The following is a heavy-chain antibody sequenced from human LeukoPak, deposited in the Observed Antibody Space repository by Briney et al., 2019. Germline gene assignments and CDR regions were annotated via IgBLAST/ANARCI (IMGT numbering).Heavy chain of an antibody. CDR2: ISSSSSYI. Sequence: GGSLRLSCAASGFTFSSYSMNWVRQAPGKGLEWVSSISSSSSYIYYADSVKGRFTISRDNAKNSLYLQMNSLRAEDTAVYYCARDCSSASCYDYYYYGMDVWGQGTTVTVSS. D-gene: IGHD2-2*01. CDR1: GFTFSSYS. V-gene: IGHV3-21*01. J-gene: IGHJ6*02. CDR3: ARDCSSASCYDYYYYGMDV.